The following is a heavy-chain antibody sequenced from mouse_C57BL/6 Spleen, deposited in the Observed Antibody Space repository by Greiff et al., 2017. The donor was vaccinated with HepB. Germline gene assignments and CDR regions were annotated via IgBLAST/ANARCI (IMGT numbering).Heavy chain of an antibody. V-gene: IGHV1-81*01. Sequence: VKLMESGAEPARPGASVKLSCKASGYTFTSYGISWVKQRTGQGLEWIGEIYPRSGNTYYNEKFKGKATLTADKSSSTAYMELRSLTSEDSAVYFCARLPPWYFDVWGTGTTVTVSS. CDR2: IYPRSGNT. J-gene: IGHJ1*03. CDR1: GYTFTSYG. CDR3: ARLPPWYFDV.